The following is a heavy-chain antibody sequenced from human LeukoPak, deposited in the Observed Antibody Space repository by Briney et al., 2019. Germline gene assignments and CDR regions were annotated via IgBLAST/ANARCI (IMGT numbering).Heavy chain of an antibody. CDR1: GGSFSGYY. Sequence: SETLSLTCAVYGGSFSGYYWSWIRQPPGKGLEWIGEINHSRSTNYNPSLKSRVAISLDTSKNQFSLKLSSVTAADTAVYYCARGRLLISSWHGDYWGQGTLVTVSS. D-gene: IGHD6-13*01. CDR3: ARGRLLISSWHGDY. V-gene: IGHV4-34*01. J-gene: IGHJ4*02. CDR2: INHSRST.